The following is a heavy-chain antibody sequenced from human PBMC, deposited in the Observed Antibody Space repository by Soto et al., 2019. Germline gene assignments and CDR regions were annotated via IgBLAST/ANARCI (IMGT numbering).Heavy chain of an antibody. CDR2: ISAYNGNT. D-gene: IGHD3-10*01. CDR3: ARVFMGSGSYPKIYYYSYYMDV. J-gene: IGHJ6*03. Sequence: QVQLVQSGAEVKKPGASVKVSCKASGYTFTSYGISWVRQAPGQGLEWMGWISAYNGNTNYPQKLQGRVTMTTDTSTSTAYMELRSLRSDDTAVYYCARVFMGSGSYPKIYYYSYYMDVWGKGTTVTVSS. V-gene: IGHV1-18*01. CDR1: GYTFTSYG.